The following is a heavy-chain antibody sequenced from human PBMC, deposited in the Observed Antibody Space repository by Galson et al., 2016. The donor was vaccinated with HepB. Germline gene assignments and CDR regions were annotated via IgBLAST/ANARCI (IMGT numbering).Heavy chain of an antibody. D-gene: IGHD3-22*01. V-gene: IGHV1-8*01. CDR2: MNPNSGNT. J-gene: IGHJ1*01. Sequence: SVKVSCKASGYTFTSYDINWARQATGQGLEWMGWMNPNSGNTGYAQKFQGRVTMTRNTSINTAYMELSSLRSEDAAVYYCAGTKYYFDSTGYYPRYFQHWGQGTLVTVSS. CDR3: AGTKYYFDSTGYYPRYFQH. CDR1: GYTFTSYD.